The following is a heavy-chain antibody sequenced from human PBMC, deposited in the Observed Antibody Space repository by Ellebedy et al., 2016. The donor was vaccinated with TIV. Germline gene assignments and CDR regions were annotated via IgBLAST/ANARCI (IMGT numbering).Heavy chain of an antibody. CDR3: AKLGQLLEYYYYGMDV. Sequence: GGSLRLSXAASGFTFSSYAMTWVRQAPGKGLEWVSSLSDSGGSTYYADSVKGRFTISRDNSKNTVYLQMNSLRAEDTAVYYCAKLGQLLEYYYYGMDVWGQGTTVTVSS. CDR2: LSDSGGST. J-gene: IGHJ6*02. CDR1: GFTFSSYA. D-gene: IGHD2-2*01. V-gene: IGHV3-23*01.